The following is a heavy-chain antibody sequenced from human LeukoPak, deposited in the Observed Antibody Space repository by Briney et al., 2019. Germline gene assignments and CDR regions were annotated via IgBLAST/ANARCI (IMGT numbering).Heavy chain of an antibody. D-gene: IGHD3-10*01. J-gene: IGHJ3*02. CDR2: FNPEDGET. CDR3: ATLQQLWFGDLYRGGTFDI. V-gene: IGHV1-24*01. Sequence: ASVKVSCKVSGYTLTELSMHWVRQVPGKGLEWMAGFNPEDGETIYAQRFQGRVTMTEDTSTDTAYMELSSLRSDDTAVYYCATLQQLWFGDLYRGGTFDIWGQGTLVTVSS. CDR1: GYTLTELS.